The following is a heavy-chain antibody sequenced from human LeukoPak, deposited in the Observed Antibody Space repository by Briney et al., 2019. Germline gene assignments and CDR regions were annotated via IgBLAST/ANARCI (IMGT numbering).Heavy chain of an antibody. V-gene: IGHV3-11*03. CDR1: GFSFSDYY. CDR3: ARFSSGWYYFDY. CDR2: ISSRSSHT. Sequence: GGSLRLSCAASGFSFSDYYMSWIRQAPVKGLEWVSYISSRSSHTNYADSVKGRFTISRDNAKNSLYLQMNSLRAEDTAVYYCARFSSGWYYFDYWGQGTLVTVSS. D-gene: IGHD6-19*01. J-gene: IGHJ4*02.